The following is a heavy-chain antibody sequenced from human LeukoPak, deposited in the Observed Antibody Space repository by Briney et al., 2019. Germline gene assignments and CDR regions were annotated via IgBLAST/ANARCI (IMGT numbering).Heavy chain of an antibody. CDR3: ARVGFSGYDLLDS. D-gene: IGHD5-12*01. J-gene: IGHJ4*02. Sequence: GSLRLSCAASGFTFSSYWMHWVRQAPGKGLVWVSRVNSDGSTTNYAGSVKGRFTISRDNANNTLYLQMNSLRPEDTAVYYCARVGFSGYDLLDSWGQGTLVTVSS. V-gene: IGHV3-74*01. CDR2: VNSDGSTT. CDR1: GFTFSSYW.